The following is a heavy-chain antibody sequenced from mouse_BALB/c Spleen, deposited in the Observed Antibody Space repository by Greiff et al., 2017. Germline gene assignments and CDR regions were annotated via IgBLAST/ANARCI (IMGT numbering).Heavy chain of an antibody. Sequence: LVKTGASVKISCKASGYSFTGYYMHWVKQSHGKSLEWIGYISCYNGATSYNQKFKGKATFTVDTSSSTAYMQFNSLTSEDSAVYYCARAYYRYDERFAYWGQGTLVTVSA. CDR3: ARAYYRYDERFAY. J-gene: IGHJ3*01. V-gene: IGHV1S34*01. CDR2: ISCYNGAT. D-gene: IGHD2-14*01. CDR1: GYSFTGYY.